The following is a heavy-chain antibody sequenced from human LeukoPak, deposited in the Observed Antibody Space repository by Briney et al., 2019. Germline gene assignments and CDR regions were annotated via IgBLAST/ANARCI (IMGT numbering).Heavy chain of an antibody. CDR2: IIPIFGTA. CDR3: ATPWDCSGGSCYFGY. Sequence: SVKVSCKASGGTFSSYAISWVRQAPGQGLEWMGGIIPIFGTANYAQKFQGRVTITADESTSTAYMELSSLRSGDTAVYYCATPWDCSGGSCYFGYWGQGTLVTVSS. D-gene: IGHD2-15*01. J-gene: IGHJ4*02. V-gene: IGHV1-69*13. CDR1: GGTFSSYA.